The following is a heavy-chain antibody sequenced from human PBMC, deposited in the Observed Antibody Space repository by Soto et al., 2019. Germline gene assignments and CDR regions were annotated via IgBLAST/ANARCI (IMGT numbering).Heavy chain of an antibody. CDR2: SYYTSST. J-gene: IGHJ5*02. D-gene: IGHD2-2*01. Sequence: PSETLSLTCVVSCGSINNKYWSWIRQPAGKGLEWIGHSYYTSSTKYNPSLKSRVTISVDTSKNLFSLKLTSVTVADTAVYYCAVGSHCTSARCAGSPNIWFDPWGQGTLVTVSS. CDR3: AVGSHCTSARCAGSPNIWFDP. CDR1: CGSINNKY. V-gene: IGHV4-59*01.